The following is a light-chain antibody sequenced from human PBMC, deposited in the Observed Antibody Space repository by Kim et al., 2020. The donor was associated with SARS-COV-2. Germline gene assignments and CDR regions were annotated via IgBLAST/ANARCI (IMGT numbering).Light chain of an antibody. CDR3: SSYTSSKTWV. Sequence: GQSITTACTGTNSDIGGYNLVSWYQQHPGKAPQLMIYDVTKRPSGVSNRFSGSKSGNTASLTISGLQAEDEADYYCSSYTSSKTWVFGGGTQLTVL. J-gene: IGLJ3*02. CDR2: DVT. V-gene: IGLV2-14*03. CDR1: NSDIGGYNL.